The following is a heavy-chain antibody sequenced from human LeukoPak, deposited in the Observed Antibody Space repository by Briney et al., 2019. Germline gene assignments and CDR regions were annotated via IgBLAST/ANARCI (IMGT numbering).Heavy chain of an antibody. CDR3: ARTKGVRPEDY. D-gene: IGHD1-1*01. CDR2: ISSSSSYI. Sequence: GGSRRLSCVASGITFRSSSMHWVRQAPGKGLEWVSSISSSSSYIYYADSVKGRFTISRDNAKNSLYLQMNSLGAEDTAVYYCARTKGVRPEDYWGQGTLVTVSS. V-gene: IGHV3-21*01. J-gene: IGHJ4*02. CDR1: GITFRSSS.